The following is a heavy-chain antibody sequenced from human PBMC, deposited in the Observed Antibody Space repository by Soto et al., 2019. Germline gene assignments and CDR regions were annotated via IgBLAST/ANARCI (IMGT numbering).Heavy chain of an antibody. CDR2: ISSSGSTI. J-gene: IGHJ6*02. Sequence: GGSLRLSCAASGFTFSSYEMNWVRQAPGKGLEWVSYISSSGSTIYYADSVKGRFTISRDNAKNSLYLQINSLRAEDTAVYYCARVSGAYGSGSYYIRRYYYYGMDVWGQGTTVTVSS. CDR1: GFTFSSYE. V-gene: IGHV3-48*03. CDR3: ARVSGAYGSGSYYIRRYYYYGMDV. D-gene: IGHD3-10*01.